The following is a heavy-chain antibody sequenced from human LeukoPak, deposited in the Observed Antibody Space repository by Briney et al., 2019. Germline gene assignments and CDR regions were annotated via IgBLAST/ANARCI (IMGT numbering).Heavy chain of an antibody. D-gene: IGHD3/OR15-3a*01. V-gene: IGHV3-11*04. J-gene: IGHJ5*02. Sequence: PGGSLRLSCAASGFTFSDYYMSWIRQAPGKGLEWVSYISSSGSTICYADSVKGRFTISRDNAKNSLYLQMNSLRAEDAAVYYCARDGLQLTDLPDDNWFDPWGQGTLVTVSS. CDR1: GFTFSDYY. CDR3: ARDGLQLTDLPDDNWFDP. CDR2: ISSSGSTI.